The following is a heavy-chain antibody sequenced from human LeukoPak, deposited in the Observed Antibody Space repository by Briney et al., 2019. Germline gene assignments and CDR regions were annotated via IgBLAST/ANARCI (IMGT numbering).Heavy chain of an antibody. CDR1: GGSISSSTYY. CDR2: IYYSGST. V-gene: IGHV4-39*01. Sequence: PSETLSLTCTVSGGSISSSTYYWGWIRRPPGKGLGWIGSIYYSGSTYYNPSLKSRVTISVDTSKNQFSLKLNSVTAADTAVYYCATPYSGGYHGLDIWGQGTMVTVSS. J-gene: IGHJ3*02. D-gene: IGHD1-26*01. CDR3: ATPYSGGYHGLDI.